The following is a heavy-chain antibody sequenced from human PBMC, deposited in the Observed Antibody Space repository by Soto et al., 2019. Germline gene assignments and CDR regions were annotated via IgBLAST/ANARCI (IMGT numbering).Heavy chain of an antibody. CDR2: IGTAGDT. D-gene: IGHD2-2*01. V-gene: IGHV3-13*04. Sequence: HPGGSLRLSCEASGFTFSNYDMHWVRQGTGKGLEWVSAIGTAGDTYYSGSVKGRFTISRENAKNSLYLQMNGLRAGDTAVYYCARDKRYCVGSTCYLGDYGLDVWGQGTTVTVSS. CDR3: ARDKRYCVGSTCYLGDYGLDV. CDR1: GFTFSNYD. J-gene: IGHJ6*02.